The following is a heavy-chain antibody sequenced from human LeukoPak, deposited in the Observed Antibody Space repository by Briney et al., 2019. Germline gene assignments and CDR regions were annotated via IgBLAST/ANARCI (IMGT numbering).Heavy chain of an antibody. J-gene: IGHJ5*02. CDR3: AKVRMMEGFDP. D-gene: IGHD3-16*01. V-gene: IGHV3-23*01. CDR2: ISGSSGST. CDR1: GFTFSSYA. Sequence: GGSLRLSCAASGFTFSSYAMSWVRQAPGKGLEWVSAISGSSGSTYYADSVKGRFTISRDNSKNTLYLQMNSLRAENTAVYYCAKVRMMEGFDPWGQGTLVTVSS.